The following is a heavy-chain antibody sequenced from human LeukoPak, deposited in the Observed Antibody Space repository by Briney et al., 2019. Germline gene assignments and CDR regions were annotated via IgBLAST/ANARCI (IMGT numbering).Heavy chain of an antibody. CDR1: GFTFSSYA. CDR2: ISGSGGST. Sequence: PGGSLRLSCAASGFTFSSYAMSWVRQAPGKGLEWVSAISGSGGSTYYADSVKGRFTISRDNSKNTLYLQMNGLRAEDTAIYYCVKDFPNYYDSSGFYYHAFDIWGQGTMVTVSS. J-gene: IGHJ3*02. V-gene: IGHV3-23*01. D-gene: IGHD3-22*01. CDR3: VKDFPNYYDSSGFYYHAFDI.